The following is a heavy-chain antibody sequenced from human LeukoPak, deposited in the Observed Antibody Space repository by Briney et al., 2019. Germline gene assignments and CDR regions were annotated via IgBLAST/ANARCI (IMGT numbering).Heavy chain of an antibody. Sequence: PGGSLRLSCVASGFTSSYAMHWVRQAPGKGLEWVAVISYDGSNKYYADSVKGRFTISRDNSKNTLYLQMNSLRAEDTAVYYCARDPPYSSGWYGYYFDYWGQGTLVTVSS. J-gene: IGHJ4*02. D-gene: IGHD6-19*01. CDR2: ISYDGSNK. CDR1: GFTSSYA. V-gene: IGHV3-30-3*01. CDR3: ARDPPYSSGWYGYYFDY.